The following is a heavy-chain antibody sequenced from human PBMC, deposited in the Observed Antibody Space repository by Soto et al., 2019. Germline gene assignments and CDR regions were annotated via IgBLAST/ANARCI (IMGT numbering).Heavy chain of an antibody. V-gene: IGHV4-39*01. D-gene: IGHD6-6*01. CDR1: DGSISSSSYY. J-gene: IGHJ4*02. CDR3: ATNDAFWGSSPLLDY. CDR2: IYYSGST. Sequence: PSETLSLTCTVSDGSISSSSYYWGWIRQPPGKGLEWIGSIYYSGSTYYNPSLKSRVTISVDTSKNQFSLKLSSVTAADTAVYYCATNDAFWGSSPLLDYWGQGTLVTVSS.